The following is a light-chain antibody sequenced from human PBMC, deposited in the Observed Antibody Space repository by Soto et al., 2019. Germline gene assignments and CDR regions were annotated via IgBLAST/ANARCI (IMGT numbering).Light chain of an antibody. CDR1: SSNVGSNT. CDR2: GNN. J-gene: IGLJ1*01. CDR3: AAWDDSLTAYV. Sequence: QSVLTQPPSASGTPGQRVTISCSGSSSNVGSNTVNWYQQLPGTAPKLLIYGNNQRPSGVPDRFSGSKSGTSASLAISGLHSEDEADYYCAAWDDSLTAYVFGTGTKVTVL. V-gene: IGLV1-44*01.